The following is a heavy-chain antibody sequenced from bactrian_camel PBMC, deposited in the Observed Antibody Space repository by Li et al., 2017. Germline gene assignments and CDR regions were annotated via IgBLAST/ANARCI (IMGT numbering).Heavy chain of an antibody. J-gene: IGHJ4*01. CDR1: GAKYQSYC. CDR3: AADLSMGRPRRSRCNEANY. D-gene: IGHD3*01. Sequence: HVQLMESGGGSVQAGESLTLSCVVSGAKYQSYCMGWFRQAPGQEREGVAAIDTGDGSTYYLNSVEGRFTISHDNAKNTLYLQMNSLKPEDTAMYYCAADLSMGRPRRSRCNEANYWGPGTQVTVS. CDR2: IDTGDGST. V-gene: IGHV3S1*01.